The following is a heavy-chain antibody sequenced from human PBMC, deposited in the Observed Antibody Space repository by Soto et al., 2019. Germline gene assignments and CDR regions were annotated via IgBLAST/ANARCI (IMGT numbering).Heavy chain of an antibody. J-gene: IGHJ4*02. Sequence: SETLSLTCTVSGDSISTPHYYWSWIRQPPGKGLEWIGYIYYSGSTYYNPSLKSRVTISEDTPKNQFSLKLSSVTAADTVVYYCVRGYSGYASHLNDFDYWGQGTLVTVSS. CDR2: IYYSGST. D-gene: IGHD5-12*01. V-gene: IGHV4-30-4*02. CDR1: GDSISTPHYY. CDR3: VRGYSGYASHLNDFDY.